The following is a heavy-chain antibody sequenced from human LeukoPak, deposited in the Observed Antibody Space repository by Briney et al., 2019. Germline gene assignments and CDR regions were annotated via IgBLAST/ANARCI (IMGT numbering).Heavy chain of an antibody. CDR2: INHSGST. CDR3: TRGLRLGYCSGGSCYYWFDP. J-gene: IGHJ5*02. D-gene: IGHD2-15*01. Sequence: SETLSLTCAVYGGSFSGYYWSWIRQPPGKGLEWIGEINHSGSTNYNPSLLSRVTISADTSKNQFSLNLRSVIAADTAVYYCTRGLRLGYCSGGSCYYWFDPWGQGTRVTVSS. CDR1: GGSFSGYY. V-gene: IGHV4-34*01.